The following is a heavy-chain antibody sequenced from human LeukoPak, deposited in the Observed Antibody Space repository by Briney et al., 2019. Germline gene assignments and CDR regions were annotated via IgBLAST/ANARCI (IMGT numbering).Heavy chain of an antibody. CDR2: IYPADSDT. J-gene: IGHJ4*02. D-gene: IGHD2/OR15-2a*01. Sequence: HGESLKISCKGSGYSISNSWIAWVRQMPGKGLEWMGIIYPADSDTRYSPSFQGQLTISADKSITTAYLQWSSLKASDTAIYYCARGQYLYYFDYWGQGTLVTVSS. CDR3: ARGQYLYYFDY. V-gene: IGHV5-51*01. CDR1: GYSISNSW.